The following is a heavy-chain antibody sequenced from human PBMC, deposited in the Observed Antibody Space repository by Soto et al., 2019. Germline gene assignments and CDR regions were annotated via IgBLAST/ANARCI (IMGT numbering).Heavy chain of an antibody. CDR3: ARSEDYYYYMDV. Sequence: QVQLQESGPGLVKPSQTLSLTCTVSGGSISSGGYYWSWIRQHPGKGLEWIGYIYYSGSTYYNPSLTSRVTISVATSNNQFALKLSSVTAADTAVYYCARSEDYYYYMDVWGKGTTVTVSS. CDR2: IYYSGST. J-gene: IGHJ6*03. CDR1: GGSISSGGYY. V-gene: IGHV4-31*03.